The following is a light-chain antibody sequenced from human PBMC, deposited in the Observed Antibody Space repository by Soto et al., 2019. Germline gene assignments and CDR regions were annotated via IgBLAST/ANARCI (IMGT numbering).Light chain of an antibody. J-gene: IGKJ1*01. CDR1: HIITSD. CDR2: GAS. V-gene: IGKV3-15*01. CDR3: QQYNNWPPWT. Sequence: EIVMTQSPGTLSVSPGERVTLSCRASHIITSDLAWYQHKPGQTPRLLIHGASNRATGIPVRFSGAGSGTEFTLTISSLQSEDFAVYYCQQYNNWPPWTFGQGTKVDIK.